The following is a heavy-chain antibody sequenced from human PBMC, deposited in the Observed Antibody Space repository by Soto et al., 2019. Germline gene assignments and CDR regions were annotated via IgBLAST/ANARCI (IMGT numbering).Heavy chain of an antibody. CDR1: GFTVSSNY. D-gene: IGHD2-21*01. Sequence: GGSLRLSCAASGFTVSSNYMSWVRQAPGKGLEWVSVIYSGGSTYYADSVKGRFTISRDNSKNTLYLQMNSLRAEDTAVYYCARDWPPGETDAFDIWGQGTMVTVSS. V-gene: IGHV3-53*01. CDR3: ARDWPPGETDAFDI. CDR2: IYSGGST. J-gene: IGHJ3*02.